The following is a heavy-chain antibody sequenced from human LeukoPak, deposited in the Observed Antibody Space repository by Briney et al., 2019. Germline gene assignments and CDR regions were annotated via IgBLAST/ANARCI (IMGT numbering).Heavy chain of an antibody. J-gene: IGHJ4*02. D-gene: IGHD3-10*01. V-gene: IGHV4-61*02. CDR2: IYTSEST. Sequence: SETLSLTCTVSGSSMSSDYYWSWIRQPAGQGLEWIGRIYTSESTNYNPSLKSRVTISVDTSRNQFSLKLSSVTAADTAVYYCARGLWFGDENPPYFDYWGQGILVTVAS. CDR3: ARGLWFGDENPPYFDY. CDR1: GSSMSSDYY.